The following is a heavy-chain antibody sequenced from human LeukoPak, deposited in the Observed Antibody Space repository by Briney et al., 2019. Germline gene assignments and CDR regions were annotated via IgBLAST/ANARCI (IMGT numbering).Heavy chain of an antibody. J-gene: IGHJ3*02. Sequence: GGSLRLSCAASGFTFSSSAMSWVRQAPGKGLEWVSAISNNGGYTYYADSVQGRFTISRDNSKSTLCLQMNSLRAEDTAVYYCAKEGPVGATVQAAFDIWGQGTMVTVSS. CDR2: ISNNGGYT. CDR1: GFTFSSSA. V-gene: IGHV3-23*01. CDR3: AKEGPVGATVQAAFDI. D-gene: IGHD1-26*01.